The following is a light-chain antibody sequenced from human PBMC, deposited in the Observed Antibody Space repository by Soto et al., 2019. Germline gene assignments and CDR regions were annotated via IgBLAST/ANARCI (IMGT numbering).Light chain of an antibody. Sequence: DIQMTQSPSSLSASVGDRVTITCRASQSISSYLNWYQQKPGKAPKLLIYAASSFQIGVPSRFSGSGSWTDFTLTISSLQHEYFSTYYCQQSYSTLSYTFGQGTKLEIK. CDR2: AAS. J-gene: IGKJ2*01. CDR3: QQSYSTLSYT. V-gene: IGKV1-39*01. CDR1: QSISSY.